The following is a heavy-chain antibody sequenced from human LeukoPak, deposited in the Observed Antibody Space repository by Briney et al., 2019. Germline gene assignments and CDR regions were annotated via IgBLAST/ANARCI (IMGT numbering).Heavy chain of an antibody. CDR1: AASISSYY. D-gene: IGHD3-22*01. J-gene: IGHJ4*02. CDR3: ARDSRPRGEHYAGSGYAF. Sequence: SETLSLTCTVYAASISSYYWSWNRQPQGKGLEWIGYTSYSGNTNYNPSLRSRVTISGDTSRHRLSLRLTSLTAADTAVYYCARDSRPRGEHYAGSGYAFWGQGALVTVSS. V-gene: IGHV4-59*01. CDR2: TSYSGNT.